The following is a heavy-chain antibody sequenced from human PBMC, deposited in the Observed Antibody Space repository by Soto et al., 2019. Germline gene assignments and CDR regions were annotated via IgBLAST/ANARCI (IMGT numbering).Heavy chain of an antibody. CDR3: ARDGAEGSGSYDAPFFDY. D-gene: IGHD3-10*01. Sequence: QVQLQESGPGLVKPSQTLSLTCTVSGGSISSGGYYWSWIRQHPGKGLEWIGYIYYSGSTYYNPSLKSRVTISVDTSKNQFSLKLSCVTAADTAVYYCARDGAEGSGSYDAPFFDYWGQGTLVTVSS. CDR1: GGSISSGGYY. J-gene: IGHJ4*02. CDR2: IYYSGST. V-gene: IGHV4-31*03.